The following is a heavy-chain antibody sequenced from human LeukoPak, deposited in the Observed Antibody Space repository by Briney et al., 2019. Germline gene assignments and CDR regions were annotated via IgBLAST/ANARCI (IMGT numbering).Heavy chain of an antibody. CDR2: ISSSSSYT. CDR3: ATARGYSSSWPYYFDY. J-gene: IGHJ4*02. V-gene: IGHV3-11*06. CDR1: GFTFSDYY. Sequence: GGSLRLSCAASGFTFSDYYMSWIRQTPGKGLEWVSYISSSSSYTNYADSVKGRFAISRDNAKNSLYLQMNSLRAEDTAVYYCATARGYSSSWPYYFDYWGQGTLVTVSS. D-gene: IGHD6-13*01.